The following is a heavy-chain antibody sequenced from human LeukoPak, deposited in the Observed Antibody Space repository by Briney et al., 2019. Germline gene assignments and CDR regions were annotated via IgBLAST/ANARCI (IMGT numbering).Heavy chain of an antibody. Sequence: GGSLRLSCAASGFTFSSYSMNWVRQAPGKGLEWVSSISSSSSYIYYADSVKGRFTISRDNAKNSLYLQMNSLRAEDTAVYYCVGSGSYSTYNHAITLYYFDYWGQGTLVTVSS. D-gene: IGHD3-10*01. CDR2: ISSSSSYI. V-gene: IGHV3-21*01. J-gene: IGHJ4*02. CDR1: GFTFSSYS. CDR3: VGSGSYSTYNHAITLYYFDY.